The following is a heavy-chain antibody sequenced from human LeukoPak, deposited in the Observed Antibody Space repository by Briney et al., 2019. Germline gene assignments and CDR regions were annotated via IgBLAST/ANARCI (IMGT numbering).Heavy chain of an antibody. CDR1: GFTFSSYG. CDR2: IWYDGSNK. Sequence: PGRSLRLSCAASGFTFSSYGMHWVRQAPGKGLEWVAVIWYDGSNKYYADSVKGRFTISRDNSKNTLYLQMNSLRAEDTAVYYCAKDMGSSYYYDSSGYYYHWGQGTLVTVSS. V-gene: IGHV3-33*06. D-gene: IGHD3-22*01. J-gene: IGHJ5*02. CDR3: AKDMGSSYYYDSSGYYYH.